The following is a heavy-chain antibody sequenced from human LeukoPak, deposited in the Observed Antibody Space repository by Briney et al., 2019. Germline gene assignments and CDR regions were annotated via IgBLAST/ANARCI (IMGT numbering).Heavy chain of an antibody. CDR1: GGTFSSYA. V-gene: IGHV1-69*06. CDR3: ATEGSYYDSFAYWYFDL. CDR2: IIPIFGTA. D-gene: IGHD3-22*01. Sequence: SVKVSCKASGGTFSSYAISWVRQAPGQGLEWMGGIIPIFGTANYAQKFQGRVTMTEDTSTDTAYMELSSLRSEDTAVYYCATEGSYYDSFAYWYFDLWGRGTLVTVSS. J-gene: IGHJ2*01.